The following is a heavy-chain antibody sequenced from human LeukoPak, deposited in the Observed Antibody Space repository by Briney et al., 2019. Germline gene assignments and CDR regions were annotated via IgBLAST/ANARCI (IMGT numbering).Heavy chain of an antibody. CDR2: VSSDGTNK. CDR3: ARVGDYVDGMDV. V-gene: IGHV3-30-3*01. J-gene: IGHJ6*02. CDR1: GFTFNIYA. D-gene: IGHD4-17*01. Sequence: GRSLRLSCAASGFTFNIYAMHWVRQSPGKGLEWVVVVSSDGTNKYYADSVKGRFTISRDNSRNTLSLQMNSLRPEDTAVYYSARVGDYVDGMDVWGQGTTVTVSS.